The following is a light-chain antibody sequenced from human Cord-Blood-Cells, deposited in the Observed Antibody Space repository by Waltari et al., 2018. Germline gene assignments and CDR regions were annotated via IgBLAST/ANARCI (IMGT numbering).Light chain of an antibody. CDR2: DVS. V-gene: IGLV2-14*01. CDR1: SSDVGGYNY. J-gene: IGLJ2*01. Sequence: QSALTKPASVSGSPGQSITISCTGTSSDVGGYNYVSWYQQHPGKAPKLMIYDVSHRPSGVSNRFSGSKSGNTASLTISGLQAEDEADYYCSSYTSSSTLVFGGGTKLTVL. CDR3: SSYTSSSTLV.